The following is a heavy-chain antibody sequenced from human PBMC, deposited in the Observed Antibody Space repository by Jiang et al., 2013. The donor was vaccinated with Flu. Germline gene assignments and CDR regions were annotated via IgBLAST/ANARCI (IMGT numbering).Heavy chain of an antibody. J-gene: IGHJ5*02. CDR2: INPSGGGT. V-gene: IGHV1-46*01. CDR3: ARDTSAADSFWWFDP. Sequence: GAEVKKPGASMRVSCKTSGYSFTAYYIHWVRQAPGQGLEWMAIINPSGGGTNYAQKFQGRVTLTRDTSTNTVYMELSSLRSEDTAVYYCARDTSAADSFWWFDPWGQGTLVTVSS. D-gene: IGHD6-13*01. CDR1: GYSFTAYY.